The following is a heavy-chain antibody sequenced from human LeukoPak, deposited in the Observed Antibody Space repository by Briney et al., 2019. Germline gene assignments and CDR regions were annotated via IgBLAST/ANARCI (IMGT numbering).Heavy chain of an antibody. CDR3: ARRYSSSSYGYYCDY. CDR2: IYPGDSDT. Sequence: GESLKISCKGSGYSFTSYWIGWVRQMPGKGLEGMGIIYPGDSDTRYSPSFQGQVTISADKSISTAYLQWSSLKASDTAMYYCARRYSSSSYGYYCDYWGQGTLVTVSS. J-gene: IGHJ4*02. V-gene: IGHV5-51*01. CDR1: GYSFTSYW. D-gene: IGHD6-6*01.